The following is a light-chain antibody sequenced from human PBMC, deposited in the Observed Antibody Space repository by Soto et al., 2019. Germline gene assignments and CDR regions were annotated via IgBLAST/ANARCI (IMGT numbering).Light chain of an antibody. CDR3: QQSNSFPLT. CDR1: QGISRR. J-gene: IGKJ4*01. CDR2: AAS. Sequence: DIQMTQSPSSVSASVGDRVTITCRASQGISRRFAWYQQKPGKAPNLLISAASSLQSGVPSRFSGSGSEPDFTLTIGSLQPEDFATHYCQQSNSFPLTFGGGTKVEIK. V-gene: IGKV1-12*01.